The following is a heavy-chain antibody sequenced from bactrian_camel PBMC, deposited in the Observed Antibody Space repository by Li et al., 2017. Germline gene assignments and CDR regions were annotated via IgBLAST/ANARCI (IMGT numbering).Heavy chain of an antibody. CDR1: GYSFTTYC. D-gene: IGHD2*01. CDR2: IHHGGGST. CDR3: AAEIKYYCSGGYSFSPNY. J-gene: IGHJ4*01. Sequence: DVQLVESGGGSVQTGGSLALSCVASGYSFTTYCMAWFRQAPGKEREGVASIHHGGGSTYYADSVKGRFTISRDNAKRTLYLQMNSLKPEDTAMYYCAAEIKYYCSGGYSFSPNYWGQGTQVTVS. V-gene: IGHV3S31*01.